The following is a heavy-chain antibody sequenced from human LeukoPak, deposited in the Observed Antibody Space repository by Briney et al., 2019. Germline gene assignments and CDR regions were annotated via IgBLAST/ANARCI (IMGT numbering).Heavy chain of an antibody. D-gene: IGHD4/OR15-4a*01. Sequence: GGSLRLSCAASGFTFSSYSMSWVRQAPGKGLEWVSSISSSSSYIYYADSVKGRFTISRDNAKNSLYLQMNSLRAEDTAVYFCAKIDTFDYDTSGRHWLDSWGQGTLVTVSS. J-gene: IGHJ5*01. CDR3: AKIDTFDYDTSGRHWLDS. CDR2: ISSSSSYI. V-gene: IGHV3-21*01. CDR1: GFTFSSYS.